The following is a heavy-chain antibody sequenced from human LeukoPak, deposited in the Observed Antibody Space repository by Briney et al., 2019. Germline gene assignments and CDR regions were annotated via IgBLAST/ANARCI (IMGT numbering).Heavy chain of an antibody. CDR2: IYYSGST. D-gene: IGHD3-9*01. V-gene: IGHV4-39*01. CDR3: ARGSTRLGLRYFDWFSY. Sequence: SETLSLTCTVSGGSISSSSYYWGWIRQPPGKGLEWIGSIYYSGSTYYNPSLKSRVTISVDTSKNQFSLKLSSVTAADTAVYYCARGSTRLGLRYFDWFSYWGQGTLVTVSS. CDR1: GGSISSSSYY. J-gene: IGHJ4*02.